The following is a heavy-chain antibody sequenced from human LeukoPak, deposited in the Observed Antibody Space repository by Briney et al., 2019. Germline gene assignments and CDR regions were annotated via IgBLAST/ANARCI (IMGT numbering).Heavy chain of an antibody. J-gene: IGHJ4*02. CDR2: IYPGDSDT. D-gene: IGHD4-23*01. V-gene: IGHV5-51*01. Sequence: GESLKISCKGSGYRFTSYWIGWVRQMPGKGLEWMGIIYPGDSDTKYSPSFQGQVTISADKSIRAAYLQWSSLKASDTAMYYCARHTNDYGGYGDYWGQGTLVTVSS. CDR3: ARHTNDYGGYGDY. CDR1: GYRFTSYW.